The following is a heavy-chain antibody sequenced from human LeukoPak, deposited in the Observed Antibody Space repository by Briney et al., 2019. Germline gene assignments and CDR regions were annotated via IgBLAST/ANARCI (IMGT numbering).Heavy chain of an antibody. CDR1: GFMFSSYW. CDR3: ARVSIAGSTIAFDM. D-gene: IGHD2-15*01. J-gene: IGHJ3*02. CDR2: IKQDGSEK. V-gene: IGHV3-7*01. Sequence: GGSLRLSCAASGFMFSSYWMTWVRQAPGKGLEWVANIKQDGSEKHYVDFVKGRFTISNDNAKNSLYLQMDSLRVEDTAVYYCARVSIAGSTIAFDMWGQGTMVTVSS.